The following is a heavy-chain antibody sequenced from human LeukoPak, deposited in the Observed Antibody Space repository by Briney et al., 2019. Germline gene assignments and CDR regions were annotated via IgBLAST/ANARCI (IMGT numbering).Heavy chain of an antibody. J-gene: IGHJ5*02. CDR2: ISGSGGST. V-gene: IGHV3-23*01. CDR1: GFSFSSYA. Sequence: GGSLRLSCGASGFSFSSYAMSWVRQARGKGLEWVSVISGSGGSTYYADSVKGRFNLSRDSSKNAVHLQMNSLRVEDTAVYECAKDEGPMIRLIILPYNWFDPWGQGTLVTVSS. CDR3: AKDEGPMIRLIILPYNWFDP. D-gene: IGHD3-10*01.